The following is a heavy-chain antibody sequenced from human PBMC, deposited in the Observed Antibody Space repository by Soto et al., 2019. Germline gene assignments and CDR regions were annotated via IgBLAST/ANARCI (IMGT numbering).Heavy chain of an antibody. J-gene: IGHJ6*02. V-gene: IGHV1-18*01. CDR1: GYTFTSYG. Sequence: GASVKVSCKASGYTFTSYGISWVRQAPGQGLEWMGWISAYNGNTNYAQKLQGRVTMTTDTSTSTAYMELRSLRSDDTAVYYCARKRGGGAAASYYGMDVWGQGTTVTVPS. D-gene: IGHD2-15*01. CDR2: ISAYNGNT. CDR3: ARKRGGGAAASYYGMDV.